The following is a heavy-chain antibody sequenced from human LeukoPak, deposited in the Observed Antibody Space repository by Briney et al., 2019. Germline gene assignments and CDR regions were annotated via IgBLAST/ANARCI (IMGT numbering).Heavy chain of an antibody. D-gene: IGHD3-22*01. V-gene: IGHV1-18*01. J-gene: IGHJ4*02. CDR3: ARGKYYYDSRGYCL. CDR2: ISAYNGNT. CDR1: GGTFSSYT. Sequence: ASVKVSCKASGGTFSSYTISWVRQAPGQGLEWMGWISAYNGNTNYAQKLQGRVTMTTDTSTSTAYMELRSLRSDDTAVYYCARGKYYYDSRGYCLWGQGTLVTVSS.